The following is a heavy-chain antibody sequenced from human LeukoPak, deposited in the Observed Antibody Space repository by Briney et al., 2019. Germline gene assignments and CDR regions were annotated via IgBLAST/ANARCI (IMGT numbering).Heavy chain of an antibody. D-gene: IGHD6-19*01. CDR3: AKDTSSGWDAFDI. CDR2: ISWNSGII. J-gene: IGHJ3*02. CDR1: GLTFSKYS. V-gene: IGHV3-9*01. Sequence: PGGSLRLSCEASGLTFSKYSMTWVRQAPGKGLEWVSGISWNSGIIDYADSVKGRFTISRDDAKNSLYLQMNSLRAEDTALYYCAKDTSSGWDAFDIWGQGTMVTVSS.